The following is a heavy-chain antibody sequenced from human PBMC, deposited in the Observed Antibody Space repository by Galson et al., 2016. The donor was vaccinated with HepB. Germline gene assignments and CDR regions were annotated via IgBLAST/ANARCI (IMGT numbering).Heavy chain of an antibody. V-gene: IGHV3-15*01. CDR3: RYGMDV. Sequence: SLRLSCAASGFTFSNAWMSWVRQAPGKGLEWVGRIKSKTDGGTTDYAAPVKGGFSISRDDSRNTLYLQMNSLKTEDTAVYYCRYGMDVWGQGTTVTVSS. CDR1: GFTFSNAW. CDR2: IKSKTDGGTT. J-gene: IGHJ6*02.